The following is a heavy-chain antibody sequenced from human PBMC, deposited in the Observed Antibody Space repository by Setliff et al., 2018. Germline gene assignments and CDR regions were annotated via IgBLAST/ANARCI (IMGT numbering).Heavy chain of an antibody. CDR2: INHSGSS. D-gene: IGHD3-3*01. CDR1: GGTFTYYY. V-gene: IGHV4-34*08. J-gene: IGHJ6*03. Sequence: SETLSLTCAASGGTFTYYYWTWIRQSPAKGLEWIGEINHSGSSNYNPSLKSRVTISLDTSKNQFSLKLSSVTAADTAVYYCVRMSGFLYMDVWGKGTTGTVSS. CDR3: VRMSGFLYMDV.